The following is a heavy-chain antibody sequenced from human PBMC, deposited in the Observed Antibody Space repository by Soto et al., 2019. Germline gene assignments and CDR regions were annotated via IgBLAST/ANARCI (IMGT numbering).Heavy chain of an antibody. CDR2: IPNNGSP. Sequence: SETLSLTCSVSGGSVRTGSYHWSWIRQPPGKGLEWIGFIPNNGSPDYNPSLKSRVVVSIDRSKNQFSLKVNSVTAADTAVYFCARIGWGGDSWGQGTLVTVS. CDR1: GGSVRTGSYH. J-gene: IGHJ4*02. D-gene: IGHD7-27*01. CDR3: ARIGWGGDS. V-gene: IGHV4-61*01.